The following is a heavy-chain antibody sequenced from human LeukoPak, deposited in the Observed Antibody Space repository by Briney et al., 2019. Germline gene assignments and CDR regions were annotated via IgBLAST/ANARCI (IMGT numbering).Heavy chain of an antibody. CDR1: GYSFTNNW. CDR3: ARIIAPAGTHTDY. Sequence: GESLKISCKASGYSFTNNWILWVRQLPGKGLEWMGIIYPGDSDTRYSPSFQGQVTISADKSISTAYLQWSSLRASDTAMYYCARIIAPAGTHTDYWGQGTLVTVSS. J-gene: IGHJ4*02. CDR2: IYPGDSDT. V-gene: IGHV5-51*01. D-gene: IGHD6-13*01.